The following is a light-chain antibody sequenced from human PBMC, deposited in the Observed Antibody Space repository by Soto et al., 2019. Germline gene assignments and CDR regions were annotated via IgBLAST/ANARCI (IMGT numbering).Light chain of an antibody. V-gene: IGKV1-5*01. CDR2: GAS. J-gene: IGKJ2*01. Sequence: QMTKEPPTLSASVGEGFTVSFRASQGISSCWAWYQQIPGKAPKLLISGASSLQSGVPSRFSGSASGTEFTLIISSLQPDDIATYYCQQCHRYLTVGQGT. CDR3: QQCHRYLT. CDR1: QGISSC.